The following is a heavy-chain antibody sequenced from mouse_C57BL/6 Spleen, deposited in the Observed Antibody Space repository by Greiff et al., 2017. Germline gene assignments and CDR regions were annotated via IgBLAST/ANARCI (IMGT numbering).Heavy chain of an antibody. CDR3: ARRITTVVATFDY. CDR2: INPYNGGT. V-gene: IGHV1-19*01. J-gene: IGHJ2*01. D-gene: IGHD1-1*01. Sequence: VQLQQSGPVLVKPGASVKMSCKASGYTFTDYYMNWVKQSHGKSLEWIGVINPYNGGTSYNQKFKGKATLTVDKSSSTAYMELNSLTSEDSAVYYCARRITTVVATFDYWGQGTTLTVSS. CDR1: GYTFTDYY.